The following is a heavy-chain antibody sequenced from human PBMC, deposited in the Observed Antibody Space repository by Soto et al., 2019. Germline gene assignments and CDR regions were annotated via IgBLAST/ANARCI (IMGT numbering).Heavy chain of an antibody. Sequence: GGSLRLSCAASGFTFSSYWVHWVRQAPGKGLVWVSRINSDGSSTSYADSVKGRFTISRDNAKNTLYLQMNSLRAEDTAVYYCARDRDSYGFDYYMDVWGKGTTVTVSS. D-gene: IGHD5-18*01. V-gene: IGHV3-74*01. CDR1: GFTFSSYW. J-gene: IGHJ6*03. CDR3: ARDRDSYGFDYYMDV. CDR2: INSDGSST.